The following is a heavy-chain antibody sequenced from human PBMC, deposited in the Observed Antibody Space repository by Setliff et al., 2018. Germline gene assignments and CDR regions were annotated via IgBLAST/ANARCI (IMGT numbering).Heavy chain of an antibody. J-gene: IGHJ4*02. CDR2: INNYNTNT. CDR3: ARINFYVSSGHYYAPDY. Sequence: ASVKVSCKTSGYTFRNYGITWVRQAPGQGLEWMGWINNYNTNTNYAQKLQGRVAMTTDTATSTAYMELRSLRSDDSAVYYCARINFYVSSGHYYAPDYWGQGTLVTVSS. CDR1: GYTFRNYG. V-gene: IGHV1-18*01. D-gene: IGHD3-22*01.